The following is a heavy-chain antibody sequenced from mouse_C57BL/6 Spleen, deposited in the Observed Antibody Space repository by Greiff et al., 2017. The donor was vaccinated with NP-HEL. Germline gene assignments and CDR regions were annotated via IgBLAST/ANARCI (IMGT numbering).Heavy chain of an antibody. CDR1: GYTFTSYW. D-gene: IGHD3-3*01. V-gene: IGHV1-69*01. J-gene: IGHJ2*01. Sequence: QVQLQQPGAELVMPGASVKLSCKASGYTFTSYWMHWVKQRPGQGLEWIGEIDPSDSYTNYNQKFKGKSTLTVDKSSSTAYMQLSSLTSEDSAVYYCARGGTGDYWGQGTTLTVSS. CDR2: IDPSDSYT. CDR3: ARGGTGDY.